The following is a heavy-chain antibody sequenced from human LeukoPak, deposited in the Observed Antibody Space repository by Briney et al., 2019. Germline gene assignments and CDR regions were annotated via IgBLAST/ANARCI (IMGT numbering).Heavy chain of an antibody. CDR2: INPNSGGT. V-gene: IGHV1-2*02. CDR3: ARTGYCSGGSCLNWFDP. J-gene: IGHJ5*02. CDR1: GYTFTGYY. Sequence: ASVKVSCKASGYTFTGYYMPWVRQAPGQGLEWMGWINPNSGGTNYAQKFQGRVTMTRDTSISTAYMELSRLRSDDTAVYYCARTGYCSGGSCLNWFDPWGQGTLVTVSS. D-gene: IGHD2-15*01.